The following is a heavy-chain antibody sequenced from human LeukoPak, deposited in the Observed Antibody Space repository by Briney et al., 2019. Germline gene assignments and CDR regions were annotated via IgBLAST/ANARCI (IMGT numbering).Heavy chain of an antibody. CDR1: GFTFRTYG. CDR2: IRYDGSDK. CDR3: AKRADYYHSNRAFYDAFDL. D-gene: IGHD3-16*01. Sequence: GGSLRLSCAASGFTFRTYGMHWVRQAPGKGLEWVTFIRYDGSDKYYADSVRGRFTISRDNSKNTLFLQMNSLGFDDTAVYYCAKRADYYHSNRAFYDAFDLWGQGTMVTVSS. J-gene: IGHJ3*01. V-gene: IGHV3-30*02.